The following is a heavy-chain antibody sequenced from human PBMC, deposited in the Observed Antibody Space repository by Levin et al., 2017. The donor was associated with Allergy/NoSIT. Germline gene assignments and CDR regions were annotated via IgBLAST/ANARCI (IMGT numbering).Heavy chain of an antibody. Sequence: AASVKVSCKASGYTFTGYYMHWVRQAPGQGLEWMGWINPNSGGTNYAQKFQGRVTMTRDTSISTAYMELSRLRSDDTAVYYCARVPRYFDWLIVSAEYFQHWGQGTLVTVSS. CDR2: INPNSGGT. CDR1: GYTFTGYY. CDR3: ARVPRYFDWLIVSAEYFQH. V-gene: IGHV1-2*02. D-gene: IGHD3-9*01. J-gene: IGHJ1*01.